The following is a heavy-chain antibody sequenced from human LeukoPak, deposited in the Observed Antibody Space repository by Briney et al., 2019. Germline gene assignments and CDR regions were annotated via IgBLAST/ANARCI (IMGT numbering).Heavy chain of an antibody. Sequence: PGGSLSLFCAASGFTLSIYWMSWVRQAPGKGLEWVAYIKQEGSEKYYGDSWKGRFTISRDNAKNSLYLQMNSRRAEDTAVYYCARGSGDWSRFDPWGQGTLVTVSS. V-gene: IGHV3-7*04. CDR1: GFTLSIYW. CDR3: ARGSGDWSRFDP. CDR2: IKQEGSEK. J-gene: IGHJ5*02. D-gene: IGHD2-21*02.